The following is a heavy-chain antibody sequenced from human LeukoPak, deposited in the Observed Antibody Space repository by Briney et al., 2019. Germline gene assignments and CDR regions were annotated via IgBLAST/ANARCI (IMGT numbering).Heavy chain of an antibody. D-gene: IGHD1-1*01. CDR3: ARNNWNDGGTWFDP. V-gene: IGHV1-8*01. J-gene: IGHJ5*02. CDR1: GYTFTSYD. CDR2: MNPNSGNT. Sequence: GASVKVSCKASGYTFTSYDINWVRQATGQGLEWMGWMNPNSGNTGYAQKFQGRVTMTRDTSISTAYMELSRLRSDDTAVYYCARNNWNDGGTWFDPWGQGTLVTVSS.